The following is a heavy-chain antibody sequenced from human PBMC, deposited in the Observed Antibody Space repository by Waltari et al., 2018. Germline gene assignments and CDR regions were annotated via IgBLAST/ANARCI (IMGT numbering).Heavy chain of an antibody. J-gene: IGHJ6*02. CDR1: GFTFSRYS. Sequence: EVQLVESGGGLVKPGGSLRLSCAASGFTFSRYSMNWVRQAPGKGLEWVSSISSSSSYIYYADSVKGRFTISRDNAKNSLYLQMNSLRAEDTAVYYCARDVMDRVVPAAGGYGMDVWGQGTTVTVSS. D-gene: IGHD2-2*01. CDR3: ARDVMDRVVPAAGGYGMDV. CDR2: ISSSSSYI. V-gene: IGHV3-21*01.